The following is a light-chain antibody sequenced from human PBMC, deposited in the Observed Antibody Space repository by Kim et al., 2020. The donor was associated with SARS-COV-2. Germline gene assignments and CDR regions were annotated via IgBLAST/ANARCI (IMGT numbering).Light chain of an antibody. CDR1: RLGDKY. CDR2: QDS. J-gene: IGLJ1*01. V-gene: IGLV3-1*01. CDR3: QAWDSSTYV. Sequence: VSPGQTASITCSGDRLGDKYACWYQQKPGQSPLLVIYQDSKRPSGIPERFSGANSGNTATLTISGTQAMDEADYYCQAWDSSTYVFGTGTKVTVL.